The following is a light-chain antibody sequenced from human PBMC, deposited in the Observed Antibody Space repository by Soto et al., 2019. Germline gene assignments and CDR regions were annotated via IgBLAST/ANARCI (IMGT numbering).Light chain of an antibody. CDR1: QGINNY. V-gene: IGKV1-27*01. CDR3: QKYDSAPWT. Sequence: DIRMTQSRSSLSASVRDRVTSACRASQGINNYLAWYQQKPGKVPKLLIYSASTLQSGVPSRFSGSGSGTDFTLTISSLQPEDVATYYCQKYDSAPWTFGQGTKVEIK. CDR2: SAS. J-gene: IGKJ1*01.